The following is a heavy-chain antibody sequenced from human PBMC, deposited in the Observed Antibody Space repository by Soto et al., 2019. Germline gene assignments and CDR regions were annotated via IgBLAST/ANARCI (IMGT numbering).Heavy chain of an antibody. CDR1: GYSFTTYW. J-gene: IGHJ4*02. V-gene: IGHV5-10-1*01. Sequence: GESLKISCQASGYSFTTYWISWVRQMPGKGLEWMGRIDPTDSYTDYSPSFQGHVTISADKSISTAYLQWSSLKASDTAMYYCARLQAAAGDNDLTFDYWGQGTLVTVSS. CDR3: ARLQAAAGDNDLTFDY. D-gene: IGHD6-13*01. CDR2: IDPTDSYT.